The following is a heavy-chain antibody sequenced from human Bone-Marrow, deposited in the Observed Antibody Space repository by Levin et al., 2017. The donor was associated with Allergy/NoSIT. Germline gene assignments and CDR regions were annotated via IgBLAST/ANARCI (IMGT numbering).Heavy chain of an antibody. CDR3: AKDFDSSVTGPDY. CDR2: ISYDGTNK. CDR1: GFTFSSYG. V-gene: IGHV3-30*18. J-gene: IGHJ4*02. Sequence: GGSLRLSCAASGFTFSSYGMHWVRQAPGRGLEWVTAISYDGTNKYYADSVRGRITISRDNSKNTLSLQMDRFRAEDTAVYYCAKDFDSSVTGPDYWGQGALVTVSS. D-gene: IGHD3-22*01.